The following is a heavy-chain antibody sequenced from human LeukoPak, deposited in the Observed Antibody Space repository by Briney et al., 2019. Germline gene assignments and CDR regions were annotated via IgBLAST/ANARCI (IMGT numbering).Heavy chain of an antibody. CDR3: ARSDIVVVPAAEAYYYGMDV. Sequence: GASVKVSCKASGYTFTSYDINWVRQATGQGLEWMGWMNPNSGNTGYAQKFQGRVTMTRNTSISTAYMELSSLRSEDTAVYYCARSDIVVVPAAEAYYYGMDVWGQGTTVTVSS. V-gene: IGHV1-8*01. CDR1: GYTFTSYD. D-gene: IGHD2-2*01. J-gene: IGHJ6*02. CDR2: MNPNSGNT.